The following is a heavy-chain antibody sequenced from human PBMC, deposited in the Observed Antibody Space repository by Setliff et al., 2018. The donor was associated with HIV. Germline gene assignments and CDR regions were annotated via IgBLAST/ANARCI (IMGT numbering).Heavy chain of an antibody. J-gene: IGHJ5*02. D-gene: IGHD3-16*01. V-gene: IGHV1-69*06. CDR2: IVPIFGTT. CDR3: AKDRGRGNWLDP. CDR1: GGRFSSYA. Sequence: SVKVSCKPSGGRFSSYAMSWVRQAPGQGLEWMGGIVPIFGTTKYAQKFQGRVTITADKSTNTAYMELSSLRSEDTAVYYCAKDRGRGNWLDPWGQGTLVTVSS.